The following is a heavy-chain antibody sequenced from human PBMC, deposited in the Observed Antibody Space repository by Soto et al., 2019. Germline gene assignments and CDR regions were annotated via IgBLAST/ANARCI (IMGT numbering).Heavy chain of an antibody. D-gene: IGHD2-21*02. CDR1: GGSISSGVYS. CDR2: LYHTGNT. J-gene: IGHJ4*02. V-gene: IGHV4-30-2*01. Sequence: SETLSLTCAVSGGSISSGVYSWIWIRQPPGKVLEWIGYLYHTGNTYYNPSLESRVTISVDRSKNQFSLELTSVTAADTAVYYCARFRGTAILDFWGQGTLVTVSS. CDR3: ARFRGTAILDF.